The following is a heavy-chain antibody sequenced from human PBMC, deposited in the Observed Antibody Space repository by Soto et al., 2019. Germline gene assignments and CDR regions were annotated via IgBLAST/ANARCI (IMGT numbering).Heavy chain of an antibody. CDR2: IYTSGST. J-gene: IGHJ6*04. CDR1: GGSISSYY. Sequence: SETLSLTCTVSGGSISSYYWSWIRQPAGKGLEWIGRIYTSGSTNYNPSLKSRVTMSVDTSKNQFSLKLSSVTAADTAVYYCARDGSPYSSSWPASYYYYYYGMDVWGKGTTVTVSS. V-gene: IGHV4-4*07. CDR3: ARDGSPYSSSWPASYYYYYYGMDV. D-gene: IGHD6-13*01.